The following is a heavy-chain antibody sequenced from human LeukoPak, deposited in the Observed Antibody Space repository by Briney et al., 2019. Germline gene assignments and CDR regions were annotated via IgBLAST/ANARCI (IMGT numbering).Heavy chain of an antibody. Sequence: PGGSLRLSCAASGFTFNNYAMNWVRQAPGRGLEWVSGIGGSGGITFYADSVKGRFIISRDNSKNVLYLQMNSLRAEDTAVYYCATQQLITAEYVQHWGQGTLVTVSS. V-gene: IGHV3-23*01. CDR3: ATQQLITAEYVQH. CDR1: GFTFNNYA. J-gene: IGHJ1*01. D-gene: IGHD3-16*01. CDR2: IGGSGGIT.